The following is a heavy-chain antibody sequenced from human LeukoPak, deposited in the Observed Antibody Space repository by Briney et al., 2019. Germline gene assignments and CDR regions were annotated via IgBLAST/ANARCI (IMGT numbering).Heavy chain of an antibody. Sequence: SGGSLRLSCAASGFTFSSYAMTWVRQAPGKGLEWVSGISGSGGNTYYTDSVRGRLSISRGNSKNTLYLQVNSLRAEDTAVYYCAKSSSARVVILGYWGQGTLVIVSS. V-gene: IGHV3-23*01. CDR1: GFTFSSYA. CDR3: AKSSSARVVILGY. CDR2: ISGSGGNT. D-gene: IGHD3-22*01. J-gene: IGHJ4*02.